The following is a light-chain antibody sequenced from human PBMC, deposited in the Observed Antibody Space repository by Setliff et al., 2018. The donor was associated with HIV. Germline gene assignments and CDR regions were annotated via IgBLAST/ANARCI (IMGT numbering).Light chain of an antibody. Sequence: QSALTQPPSVSGSPGQSVTISCTGTSSDVGSYNRVSWYQQHPGTPPKLLIHDVSDRPSGVSNRFSGSKSGSTASLTISGLQAEDEADYYCSSFTTGATVMFGGGTK. J-gene: IGLJ3*02. V-gene: IGLV2-18*02. CDR1: SSDVGSYNR. CDR3: SSFTTGATVM. CDR2: DVS.